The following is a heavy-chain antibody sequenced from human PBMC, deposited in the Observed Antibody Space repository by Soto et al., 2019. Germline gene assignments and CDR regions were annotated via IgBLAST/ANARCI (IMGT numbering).Heavy chain of an antibody. Sequence: ASVKVSCKASGYTFTSYDINWVRQATGQGLEWMGWMNPNSGNTGYAQKFQGRVTMTRNTSISTAYMELNSLRDEDTAVYFCARRALTHAFVDYWGQGTLVIVSS. D-gene: IGHD3-10*01. CDR3: ARRALTHAFVDY. CDR1: GYTFTSYD. CDR2: MNPNSGNT. V-gene: IGHV1-8*01. J-gene: IGHJ4*02.